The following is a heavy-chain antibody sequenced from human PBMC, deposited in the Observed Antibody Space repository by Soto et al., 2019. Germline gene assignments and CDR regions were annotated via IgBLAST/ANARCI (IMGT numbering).Heavy chain of an antibody. J-gene: IGHJ5*02. CDR2: IYYSGST. CDR3: ARGPTVTFGGVIVPTRNWFDP. CDR1: GGSISSYY. V-gene: IGHV4-59*01. Sequence: QVQLQESGPGLVKPSETLSLTCTVSGGSISSYYWSWIRQPPGKGLEWIGYIYYSGSTNYNPSLTSRVTISVDTSKNQFSLKLSSVTAADTAVYYCARGPTVTFGGVIVPTRNWFDPWGQGTLVTVSS. D-gene: IGHD3-16*02.